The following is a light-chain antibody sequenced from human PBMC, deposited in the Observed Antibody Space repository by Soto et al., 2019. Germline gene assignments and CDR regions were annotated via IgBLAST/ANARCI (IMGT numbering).Light chain of an antibody. CDR2: GAS. CDR1: QSVITR. J-gene: IGKJ5*01. CDR3: QQYGGSPIT. Sequence: IVLTQSPGTLSLSPGERVTLSCRASQSVITRLAWYQHKPGQAPRLLMSGASSRASGVPVRFSGSGSGTDFTLTISRLEPEDFALYYCQQYGGSPITFGLGTRLEIK. V-gene: IGKV3-20*01.